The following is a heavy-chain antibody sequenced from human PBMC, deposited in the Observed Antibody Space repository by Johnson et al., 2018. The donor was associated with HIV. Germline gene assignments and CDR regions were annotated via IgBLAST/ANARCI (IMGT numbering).Heavy chain of an antibody. CDR3: ARGSRYTYDNDDAYLLHAFDF. D-gene: IGHD3-22*01. J-gene: IGHJ3*01. Sequence: VQLVESGGGLVQPGGSLRLSCAAFGFTVSSNYMSWVRQAPGKGLEWVSVIYSGGSTYYADSVKGRFTISRDNSKNTLYLHMNSLRAEDTAVYYCARGSRYTYDNDDAYLLHAFDFWGQGTMVTVSS. CDR1: GFTVSSNY. V-gene: IGHV3-66*01. CDR2: IYSGGST.